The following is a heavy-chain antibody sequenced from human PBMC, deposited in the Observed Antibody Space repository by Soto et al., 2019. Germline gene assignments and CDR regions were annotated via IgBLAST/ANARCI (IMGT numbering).Heavy chain of an antibody. CDR1: GFTFSRFA. J-gene: IGHJ3*01. CDR2: ISGSGGTT. V-gene: IGHV3-23*01. Sequence: EVQLLESGGGLVQPGGSLRLSCAASGFTFSRFAMSWVRQAPGKGLEWVSSISGSGGTTYYADSVKGRFTISRDKSKNTLYLQMNSLRAEDTAIYYCAKTTMTVVVIPGLDGFDVWGQGTMVTVSS. D-gene: IGHD3-22*01. CDR3: AKTTMTVVVIPGLDGFDV.